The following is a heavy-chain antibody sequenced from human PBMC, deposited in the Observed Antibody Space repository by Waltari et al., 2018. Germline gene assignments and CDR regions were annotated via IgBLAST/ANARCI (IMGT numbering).Heavy chain of an antibody. Sequence: QLQLQESGPGLVKPSETLSLTCTVSGGSISSSSYYWGWIRPPPGKGLEWIGSIYYSGSTYYNPSLKSRVTISVDTSKNQFSLKLSSVTAADTAVYYCARVGTGYSSGWSIDYWGQGTLVTVSS. CDR2: IYYSGST. J-gene: IGHJ4*02. CDR3: ARVGTGYSSGWSIDY. V-gene: IGHV4-39*07. D-gene: IGHD6-19*01. CDR1: GGSISSSSYY.